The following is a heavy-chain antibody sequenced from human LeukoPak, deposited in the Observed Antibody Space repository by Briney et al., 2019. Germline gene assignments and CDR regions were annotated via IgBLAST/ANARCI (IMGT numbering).Heavy chain of an antibody. V-gene: IGHV4-59*01. CDR3: ATGDTWDYSFDI. D-gene: IGHD1-7*01. CDR1: GGSISSDC. CDR2: MYYRGCT. J-gene: IGHJ3*02. Sequence: SETLSLTCIVSGGSISSDCWSWIRQPPGMGLEWNGYMYYRGCTNYNPSLKSRVTRSVDTSKNQFSLKLSSVAAADTAVYYCATGDTWDYSFDIWGQGTMVTVSS.